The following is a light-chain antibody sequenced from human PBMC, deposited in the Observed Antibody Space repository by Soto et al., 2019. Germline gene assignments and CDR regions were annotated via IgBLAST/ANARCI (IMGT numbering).Light chain of an antibody. CDR2: EVS. V-gene: IGLV2-14*01. CDR3: SSYTSSSPLWV. CDR1: SSDVGGYNY. Sequence: QSALTQPASVSGSPGQSITISCTGTSSDVGGYNYVSWYQQHPGKAPKLMIYEVSNRPSGVSNRFSGSKSGNTASLTISGLQAEDEADYYCSSYTSSSPLWVFGGGTKLTFL. J-gene: IGLJ3*02.